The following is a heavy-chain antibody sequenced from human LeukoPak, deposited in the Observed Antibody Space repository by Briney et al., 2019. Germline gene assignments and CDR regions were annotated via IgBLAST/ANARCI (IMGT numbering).Heavy chain of an antibody. Sequence: GGSLRLSCAASGFTFSSYGMHWVRQAPGKGLEWVAVIWYDGSNKYYADSVKGRFTVSRDNSKNTLYLQMNSLRAEDTAVYYCARSPTYYYGMDVWGQGTTVTVSS. J-gene: IGHJ6*02. CDR2: IWYDGSNK. CDR3: ARSPTYYYGMDV. V-gene: IGHV3-33*01. CDR1: GFTFSSYG.